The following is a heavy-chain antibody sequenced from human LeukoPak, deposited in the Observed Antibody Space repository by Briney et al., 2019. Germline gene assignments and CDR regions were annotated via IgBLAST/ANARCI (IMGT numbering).Heavy chain of an antibody. CDR1: GYMFSGSY. J-gene: IGHJ3*02. D-gene: IGHD2-2*01. CDR3: ARDAGYCSSETCYDDAFDI. Sequence: ASVKISCKVSGYMFSGSYMHWVQQVPGKGLEWMGRVDPEDGKTIYAKKFQGRVIMTTDTSTTTAYMDLRSLRSDDTAVYYCARDAGYCSSETCYDDAFDIWGQGTMVTVSS. CDR2: VDPEDGKT. V-gene: IGHV1-69-2*01.